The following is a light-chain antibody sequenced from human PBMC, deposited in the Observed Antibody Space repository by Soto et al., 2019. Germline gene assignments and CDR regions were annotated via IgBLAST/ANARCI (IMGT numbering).Light chain of an antibody. CDR1: SGHSRNA. V-gene: IGLV4-69*01. J-gene: IGLJ2*01. CDR2: INSDGSH. Sequence: QLVLTQSPSASASLGASVKLTCTLSSGHSRNAIAWHQQQPEKGPRYLMKINSDGSHIKGDEIPDRFSGSSSGVERYLTISSLQSEDEADYYCQAWVTGIGVFGGGTKLTVL. CDR3: QAWVTGIGV.